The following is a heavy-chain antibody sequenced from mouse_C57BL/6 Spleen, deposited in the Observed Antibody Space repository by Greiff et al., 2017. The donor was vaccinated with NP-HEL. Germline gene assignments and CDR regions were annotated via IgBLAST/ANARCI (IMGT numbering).Heavy chain of an antibody. CDR1: GYSITSGYY. D-gene: IGHD2-4*01. J-gene: IGHJ4*01. CDR2: ISYDGSN. CDR3: ARRDDYDVYAMDY. V-gene: IGHV3-6*01. Sequence: ESGPGLVKPSQSLSLTCSVTGYSITSGYYWNWIRQFPGNKLEWMGYISYDGSNNYNPSLKNRISITRDTSKNQFFLKLNSVTTEDTATYYCARRDDYDVYAMDYWGQGTSVTVSS.